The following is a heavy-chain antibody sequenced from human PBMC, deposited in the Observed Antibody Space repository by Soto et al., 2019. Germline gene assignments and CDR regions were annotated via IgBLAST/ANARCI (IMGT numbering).Heavy chain of an antibody. Sequence: EVQLLESGGGLVQPGGSLRLSCAASGFTFSSYAMSWVRQAPGKGLEWVSAITGGGGGTYYANSVKGRFTISRDNSKNTLDLQLNSLRPEDTAVYYCAKDSIGDYYDSGGYYRHRDDYWGQGTLVTVSS. CDR3: AKDSIGDYYDSGGYYRHRDDY. CDR1: GFTFSSYA. CDR2: ITGGGGGT. J-gene: IGHJ4*02. V-gene: IGHV3-23*01. D-gene: IGHD3-22*01.